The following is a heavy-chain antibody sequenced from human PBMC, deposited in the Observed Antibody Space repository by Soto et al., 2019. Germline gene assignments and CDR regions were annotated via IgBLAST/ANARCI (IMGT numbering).Heavy chain of an antibody. V-gene: IGHV1-2*02. J-gene: IGHJ4*02. CDR1: GYTFSGYY. CDR2: RNPNGGGA. D-gene: IGHD6-13*01. CDR3: ASDPPPSTCWFFPPFDY. Sequence: SGEVCWRASGYTFSGYYMHWVREAPGQGREWMGWRNPNGGGANYAQTCPGRVTMNRAKSISPAYMELRRLRSDDTAVSYCASDPPPSTCWFFPPFDYWGQGTLVTVSS.